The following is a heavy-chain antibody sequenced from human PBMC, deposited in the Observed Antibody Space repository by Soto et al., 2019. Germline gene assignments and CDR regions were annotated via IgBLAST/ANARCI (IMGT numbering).Heavy chain of an antibody. D-gene: IGHD4-17*01. CDR1: GGSISSSSYY. J-gene: IGHJ6*02. CDR3: ARQSYGDYDRNGYYNYYGMDV. CDR2: IYYSGST. Sequence: PSETLSLTCTVSGGSISSSSYYWGWIRQPPGKGLEWIGSIYYSGSTYYNPSLKSRVTISVDTSKNQFSLKLSSVTAADTAVYYCARQSYGDYDRNGYYNYYGMDVWGQGTTVTVSS. V-gene: IGHV4-39*01.